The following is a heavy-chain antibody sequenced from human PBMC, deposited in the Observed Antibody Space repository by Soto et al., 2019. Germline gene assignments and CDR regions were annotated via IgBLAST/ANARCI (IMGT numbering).Heavy chain of an antibody. D-gene: IGHD2-2*01. CDR1: GFSLSTSGVG. Sequence: QITLKESGPTLVKPTQTLTLTCTFSGFSLSTSGVGVGWIRPPPGKALEWLALIYWDDDKRYSPSLKSRPTITKDTSKNQVVLTMTNMDPVDTATYYCARSDIVLALPYWGQGTLVTVSS. CDR3: ARSDIVLALPY. V-gene: IGHV2-5*02. J-gene: IGHJ4*02. CDR2: IYWDDDK.